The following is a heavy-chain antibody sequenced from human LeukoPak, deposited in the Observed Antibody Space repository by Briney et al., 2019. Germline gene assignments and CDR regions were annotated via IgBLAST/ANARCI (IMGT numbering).Heavy chain of an antibody. CDR1: GDSISTHW. D-gene: IGHD6-13*01. Sequence: SGTLSLTCDVSGDSISTHWWSWVCRPPGKGLEWIGEIHQSATTNPNPSLKSRVTMSVDKTKNQFSLSLSSVTAADTAVYYCARHIGVVGLRGFDYWGQGTLVTVSS. J-gene: IGHJ4*02. CDR2: IHQSATT. V-gene: IGHV4-4*02. CDR3: ARHIGVVGLRGFDY.